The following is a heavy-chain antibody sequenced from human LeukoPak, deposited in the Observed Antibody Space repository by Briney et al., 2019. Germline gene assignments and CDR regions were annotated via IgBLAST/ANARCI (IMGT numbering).Heavy chain of an antibody. CDR1: GYTFTSYD. V-gene: IGHV1-8*01. CDR2: MNPNSGNT. CDR3: ARGWPAYSSSWYPDDLSDAFDI. J-gene: IGHJ3*02. Sequence: ASVKASCKASGYTFTSYDINWVRQATGQGLEWMGWMNPNSGNTGYAQKFQGRVTMTRNTSISTAYMELSSLRSEDTAVYYCARGWPAYSSSWYPDDLSDAFDIWGQGTMVTVSS. D-gene: IGHD6-13*01.